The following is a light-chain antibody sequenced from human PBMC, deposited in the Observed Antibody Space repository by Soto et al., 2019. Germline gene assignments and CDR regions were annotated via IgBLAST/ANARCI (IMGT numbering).Light chain of an antibody. V-gene: IGLV2-14*01. J-gene: IGLJ1*01. Sequence: QSALTQPASVSGSPGQSITISCTGTSSDVGGYNFVSWYQQHPHKAPKLMIYDVTNRPSGVSNRFSGSKSGNTASLTISGLQAEDEADYYCSSYTSISTYVFGTGTKLTVL. CDR3: SSYTSISTYV. CDR2: DVT. CDR1: SSDVGGYNF.